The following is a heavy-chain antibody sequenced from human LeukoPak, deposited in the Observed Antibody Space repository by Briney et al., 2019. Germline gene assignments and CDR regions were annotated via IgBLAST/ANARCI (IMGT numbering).Heavy chain of an antibody. CDR1: GYSFTSYW. D-gene: IGHD3-22*01. CDR2: IYPGDSDT. V-gene: IGHV5-51*01. J-gene: IGHJ6*03. Sequence: KPGESLKISCKGSGYSFTSYWIGWVRQMPGKGLEWMGIIYPGDSDTRYSPSFQGQATISADKSISTAYLQWSSLKASDTAMYYCARQSTMTEDYYYYMDVWGKGTTVTVSS. CDR3: ARQSTMTEDYYYYMDV.